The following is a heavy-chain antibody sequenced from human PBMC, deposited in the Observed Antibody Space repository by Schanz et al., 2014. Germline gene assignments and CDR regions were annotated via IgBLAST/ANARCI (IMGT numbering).Heavy chain of an antibody. Sequence: QVQLVQSGGEVKKPGASATVSCKASGYTFNNHGISWVRQAPGQGLEWMGWISVYHGHTNYAEKVHGRVTMTTDTSTSTAYSELRSLISDDTAVYYCVRDAGWAFGDYHGMDVWGQGTSVTVSS. CDR3: VRDAGWAFGDYHGMDV. CDR2: ISVYHGHT. CDR1: GYTFNNHG. D-gene: IGHD3-10*01. J-gene: IGHJ6*02. V-gene: IGHV1-18*01.